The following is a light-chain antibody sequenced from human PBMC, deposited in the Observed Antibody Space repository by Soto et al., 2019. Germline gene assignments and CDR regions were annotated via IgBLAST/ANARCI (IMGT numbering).Light chain of an antibody. J-gene: IGKJ1*01. CDR2: DVS. CDR1: QSIGDW. Sequence: DIQMTQSPSTLSASVGDRVIITCRASQSIGDWLAWYQQKPGKAPKVLIYDVSMLESGVPSRFSGSGSGTEFTLTINSLQPDDFAPYYCQQHNNSPWTFGQGTRVEIK. CDR3: QQHNNSPWT. V-gene: IGKV1-5*01.